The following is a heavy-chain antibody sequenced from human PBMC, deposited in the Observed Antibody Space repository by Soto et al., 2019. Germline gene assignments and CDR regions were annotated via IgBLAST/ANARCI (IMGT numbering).Heavy chain of an antibody. J-gene: IGHJ6*02. D-gene: IGHD1-26*01. Sequence: QVQLVQSGAEVKKPGSSVKVSCKASGGTFSSYAISWVRQAPGQGLEWMGGIIPIFGTANYAQKFQGRVTITADESTSTAYMELSSLRSEDTAVYYCARVGSGSYPVWEYYYYGMDVWGQGTTVTVSS. CDR1: GGTFSSYA. CDR3: ARVGSGSYPVWEYYYYGMDV. CDR2: IIPIFGTA. V-gene: IGHV1-69*01.